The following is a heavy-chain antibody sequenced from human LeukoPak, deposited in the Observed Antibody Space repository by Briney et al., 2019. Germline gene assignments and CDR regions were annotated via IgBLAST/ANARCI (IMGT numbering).Heavy chain of an antibody. J-gene: IGHJ4*02. Sequence: GESLKISCKGSGYGFSSYWIGWVRQMPGKGLEYMGISCPGDSDTRHSQSFEGQVTISADKSITTDYLQWSSLKASDTAMYYCARHTTVGGSLRFAYWGQGTLVSVSS. CDR3: ARHTTVGGSLRFAY. CDR2: SCPGDSDT. V-gene: IGHV5-51*01. CDR1: GYGFSSYW. D-gene: IGHD4-23*01.